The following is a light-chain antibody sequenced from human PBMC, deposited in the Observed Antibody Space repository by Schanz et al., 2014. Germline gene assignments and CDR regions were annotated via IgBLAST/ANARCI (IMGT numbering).Light chain of an antibody. CDR2: AAS. CDR3: QQFINLPWT. J-gene: IGKJ1*01. V-gene: IGKV3D-15*02. Sequence: EVVMTQSPATLSVSPGERATLSCRASESVSYNLAWYQQKPGQAPRLLIYAASIRAIGIPDRFSGSGSGTDFTLTITRLEPEDFGMFYCQQFINLPWTFGQGTKVEMK. CDR1: ESVSYN.